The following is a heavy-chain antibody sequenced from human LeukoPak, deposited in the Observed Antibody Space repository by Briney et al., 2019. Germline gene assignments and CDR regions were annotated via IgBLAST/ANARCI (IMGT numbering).Heavy chain of an antibody. CDR2: IYYSGST. Sequence: SETLSLTCTVSGGSISSSSYYWGWLRQPPGKELEWFGSIYYSGSTYYNPSLKSRVTISVDTSKNQFSLKLSSVTAADTAVYYCATIEYSSSWSAPYYFDYWGQGTLVTVSS. CDR3: ATIEYSSSWSAPYYFDY. D-gene: IGHD6-13*01. CDR1: GGSISSSSYY. J-gene: IGHJ4*02. V-gene: IGHV4-39*01.